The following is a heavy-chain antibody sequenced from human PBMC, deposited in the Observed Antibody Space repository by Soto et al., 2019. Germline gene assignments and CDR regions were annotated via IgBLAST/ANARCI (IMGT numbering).Heavy chain of an antibody. J-gene: IGHJ4*02. CDR3: ASDDDNDANALDY. CDR2: IWNDGIRK. CDR1: GFTFSKYG. Sequence: GGSLRLSCAASGFTFSKYGMHWVRQAPGKGLEWVALIWNDGIRKVYVASVKGRFTISRDNSKSTLDLQMNNLRDEDTAVYYCASDDDNDANALDYWGPGTLVTVSS. V-gene: IGHV3-33*01.